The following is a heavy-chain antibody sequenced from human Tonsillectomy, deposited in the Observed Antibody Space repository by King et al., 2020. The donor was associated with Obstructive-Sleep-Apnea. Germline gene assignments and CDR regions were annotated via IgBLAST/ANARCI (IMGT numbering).Heavy chain of an antibody. D-gene: IGHD3-10*01. V-gene: IGHV3-66*01. J-gene: IGHJ4*02. Sequence: VQLVESGGGLVQPGGSLRLSCAASGFTVGSNYMSWVRQAPGKGLEWVSIIYSVGSTYYADSVKGRFTISRDNSKNTLYLQMNSLRAEDTAVYYFARDVNYYDSESSLDYWGQGTLVTVSS. CDR3: ARDVNYYDSESSLDY. CDR1: GFTVGSNY. CDR2: IYSVGST.